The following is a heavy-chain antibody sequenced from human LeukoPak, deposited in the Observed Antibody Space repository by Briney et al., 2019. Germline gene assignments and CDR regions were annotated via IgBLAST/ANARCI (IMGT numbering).Heavy chain of an antibody. V-gene: IGHV1-46*01. D-gene: IGHD6-19*01. J-gene: IGHJ4*02. CDR3: ARPSSSGLYYFDY. CDR1: GYTFTSYG. CDR2: INPSSGST. Sequence: ASVKVSCKASGYTFTSYGISWVRQAPGQGLEWMGVINPSSGSTTYAQKFQGRVTMTRDTSTSTVYMELSSLRSEDTAVYYCARPSSSGLYYFDYWGQGTLVTVSS.